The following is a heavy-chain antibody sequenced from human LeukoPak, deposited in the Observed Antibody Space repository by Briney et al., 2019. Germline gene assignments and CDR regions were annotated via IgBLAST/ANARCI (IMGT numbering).Heavy chain of an antibody. CDR1: GFTFSSYA. CDR2: ISGSGGST. Sequence: PGGSLRLSCAASGFTFSSYAMSWVRQAPGKGLEWVSAISGSGGSTYYADSVKGRFTISRDNSKNTLYLQMNSLRAEDTAVYYCAKDLLPTSASYYFDYWGQGTLVTVSS. CDR3: AKDLLPTSASYYFDY. J-gene: IGHJ4*02. D-gene: IGHD2/OR15-2a*01. V-gene: IGHV3-23*01.